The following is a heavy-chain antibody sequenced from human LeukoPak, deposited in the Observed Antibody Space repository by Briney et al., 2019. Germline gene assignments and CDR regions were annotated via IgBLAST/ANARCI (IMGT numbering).Heavy chain of an antibody. V-gene: IGHV3-23*01. CDR1: GFTFSNHA. J-gene: IGHJ5*02. CDR3: VGEAGYCASVCLKSNWFDP. Sequence: PGGSLRLSCAASGFTFSNHAMSWVRQAPGKGLEWVSVIGDSGGSTYYADSVKGRFTTSRDDSKNMVYLQMNSLRVEDTARYYCVGEAGYCASVCLKSNWFDPWGQGTLVTVSS. D-gene: IGHD2-21*02. CDR2: IGDSGGST.